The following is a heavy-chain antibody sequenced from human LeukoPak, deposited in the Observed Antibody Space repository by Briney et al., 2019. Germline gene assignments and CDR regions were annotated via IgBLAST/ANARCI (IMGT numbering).Heavy chain of an antibody. CDR2: IYYSGST. Sequence: SETLSLTCTVSGGSISSYYWSWIRQPPGKGLERIGSIYYSGSTYYNPSLKSRVTISVDTSKNQFSLKLSSVTAADTAVYYCAREAVRGRNYYYGMDVWGQGTTVTVSS. CDR3: AREAVRGRNYYYGMDV. D-gene: IGHD3-10*01. J-gene: IGHJ6*02. CDR1: GGSISSYY. V-gene: IGHV4-39*07.